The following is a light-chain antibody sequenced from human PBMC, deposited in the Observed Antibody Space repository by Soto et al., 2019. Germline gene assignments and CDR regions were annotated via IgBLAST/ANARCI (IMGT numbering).Light chain of an antibody. J-gene: IGKJ4*01. CDR3: QQRSNWPPGLT. V-gene: IGKV3-11*01. CDR2: EAY. CDR1: QSVDRY. Sequence: EVLFTQSPDTLSLSPGETATLSCRASQSVDRYVAWYQQKVGQAPRLLIDEAYIRATGVGARFTGSGSATDFTRTISSLEPEDFAVYYCQQRSNWPPGLTFGGGTKVDIK.